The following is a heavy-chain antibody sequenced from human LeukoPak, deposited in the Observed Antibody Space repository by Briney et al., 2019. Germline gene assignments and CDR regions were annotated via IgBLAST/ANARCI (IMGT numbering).Heavy chain of an antibody. D-gene: IGHD5-18*01. Sequence: GGSLRLSCAASGFTFSSYGMHWVRQAPGKGLEWVAVISYDGSNKYHADSVKGRFTISRDNSKNTLYLQMNSLRAEDTAVYYCAKDSGRGYSYGHYWGQGTLVTVSS. CDR3: AKDSGRGYSYGHY. J-gene: IGHJ4*02. CDR1: GFTFSSYG. CDR2: ISYDGSNK. V-gene: IGHV3-30*18.